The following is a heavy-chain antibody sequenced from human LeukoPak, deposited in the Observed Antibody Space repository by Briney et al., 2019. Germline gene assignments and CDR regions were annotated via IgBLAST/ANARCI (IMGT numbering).Heavy chain of an antibody. CDR1: GGSISSYY. V-gene: IGHV4-59*01. CDR3: ARDGVAGGFDC. J-gene: IGHJ4*02. CDR2: IHYSGST. D-gene: IGHD6-19*01. Sequence: PSETLSLTCTVSGGSISSYYWNWIRQAPGKGLEWIGYIHYSGSTNHNSSLKSRVTIFVDTSKNQYSLKLSSVTAADTAVYYCARDGVAGGFDCWGQGTLVTASS.